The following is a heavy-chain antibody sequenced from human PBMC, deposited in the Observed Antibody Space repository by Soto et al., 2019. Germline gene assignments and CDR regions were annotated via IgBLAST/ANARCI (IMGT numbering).Heavy chain of an antibody. CDR3: ARDGLSSYSSGRYYFDY. CDR2: INPSGGST. D-gene: IGHD6-19*01. V-gene: IGHV1-46*01. CDR1: GYTFTSYY. Sequence: QVQLVQSGAEVKKPGASVKVSCKASGYTFTSYYMHWVRQAPGQGLEWMGIINPSGGSTSYAQKFQGRVTMTRDTSTSTVYMELSSLRSEDTAVYYCARDGLSSYSSGRYYFDYWGQGTLVTVSS. J-gene: IGHJ4*02.